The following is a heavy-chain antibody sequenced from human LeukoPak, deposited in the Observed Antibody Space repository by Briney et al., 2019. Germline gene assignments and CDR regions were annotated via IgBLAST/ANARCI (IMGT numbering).Heavy chain of an antibody. CDR1: GYTFTGYY. Sequence: SVKVSCKASGYTFTGYYMHWVRQAPGQGLEWMGGIIPIFGTANYAQKFQGRVTITTDESTSTAYMELSSLRSEDTAVYYCAFGVINSSDYWGQGTLVTVSS. V-gene: IGHV1-69*05. D-gene: IGHD3-3*01. CDR3: AFGVINSSDY. CDR2: IIPIFGTA. J-gene: IGHJ4*02.